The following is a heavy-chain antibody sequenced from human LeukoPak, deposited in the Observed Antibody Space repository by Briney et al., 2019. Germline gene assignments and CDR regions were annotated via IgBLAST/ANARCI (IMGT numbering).Heavy chain of an antibody. CDR1: GYTFTGYY. J-gene: IGHJ5*02. CDR3: ARARGDIVVVPAAIWFDP. Sequence: ASVKVSCKASGYTFTGYYMHWVRQAPGQGLEWMGWIKPNNGGTNYAQKFQGRVTMTRDTSISTAYMELSTLRSDDTAVYYCARARGDIVVVPAAIWFDPWGQGTLVTVSS. D-gene: IGHD2-2*01. CDR2: IKPNNGGT. V-gene: IGHV1-2*02.